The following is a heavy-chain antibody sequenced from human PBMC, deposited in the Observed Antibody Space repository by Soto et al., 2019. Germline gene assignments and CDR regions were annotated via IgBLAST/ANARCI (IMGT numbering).Heavy chain of an antibody. D-gene: IGHD3-16*01. Sequence: QLQLQESGSGLVKPSQTLSLTCAVSGGSISSGGYSWSWIRQPPGKGLEWIGYIYHSGSTYYNPSLKSRDNISVDSSKNQVSLKLSYVTAADTAVYYCARGTTAFGLDLWVQGTLVTVSS. CDR1: GGSISSGGYS. CDR2: IYHSGST. V-gene: IGHV4-30-2*01. CDR3: ARGTTAFGLDL. J-gene: IGHJ5*02.